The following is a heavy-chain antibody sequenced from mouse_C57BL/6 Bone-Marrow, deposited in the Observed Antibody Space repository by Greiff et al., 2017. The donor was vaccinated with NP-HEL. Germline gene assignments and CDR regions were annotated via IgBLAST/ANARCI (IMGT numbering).Heavy chain of an antibody. CDR3: ARSPEFAY. Sequence: DVMLVESGGGLVQPGGSLKLSCAASGFTFSDYYMYWVRQTPEKRLEWVAYISNGGGSTYYPDTVKGRFTISRDNAKNTLYLQMSRLKSEDTAMYYCARSPEFAYWGQGTLVTVSA. CDR1: GFTFSDYY. V-gene: IGHV5-12*01. CDR2: ISNGGGST. J-gene: IGHJ3*01.